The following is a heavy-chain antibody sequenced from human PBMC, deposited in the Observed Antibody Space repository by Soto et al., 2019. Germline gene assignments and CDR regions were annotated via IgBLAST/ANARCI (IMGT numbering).Heavy chain of an antibody. D-gene: IGHD6-13*01. J-gene: IGHJ4*02. CDR3: ARGYSSSSAAFDY. CDR1: GFTFRSYA. V-gene: IGHV3-30-3*01. CDR2: ISYDASNK. Sequence: QVQLVESGGGVVQPGRSLRLSCAASGFTFRSYAMHWVRQAPGKGLEWVAIISYDASNKYYADSVKGRFTISRDNSKNTLYLQMNSLRAEDTAVHYCARGYSSSSAAFDYWGQGTLVTVSS.